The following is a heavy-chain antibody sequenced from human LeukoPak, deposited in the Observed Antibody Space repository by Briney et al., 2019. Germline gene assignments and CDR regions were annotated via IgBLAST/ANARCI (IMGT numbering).Heavy chain of an antibody. J-gene: IGHJ4*02. CDR3: ARGYSYGSAPIDY. CDR1: GGTFSSYA. Sequence: GASVKVSCTASGGTFSSYAISWARQAPGQGLEWMGGIIPIFGTANYAQKFQGRVTITADESTSTAYMELSSLRSEDTAVYYCARGYSYGSAPIDYWGQGTLVTVSS. CDR2: IIPIFGTA. V-gene: IGHV1-69*13. D-gene: IGHD5-18*01.